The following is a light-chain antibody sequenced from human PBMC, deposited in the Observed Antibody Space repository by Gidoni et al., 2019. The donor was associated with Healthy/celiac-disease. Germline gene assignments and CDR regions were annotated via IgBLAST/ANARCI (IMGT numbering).Light chain of an antibody. J-gene: IGLJ2*01. V-gene: IGLV2-14*01. Sequence: GQSITISCTGTSRDVGGYNYVSWYQQHPGKAPKLMIYEVSNRPSGVSNRFSGSKSGNTASLTSSGLQAEDEADYYCSSYTSSSTPHVVFGGGTKLTVL. CDR1: SRDVGGYNY. CDR3: SSYTSSSTPHVV. CDR2: EVS.